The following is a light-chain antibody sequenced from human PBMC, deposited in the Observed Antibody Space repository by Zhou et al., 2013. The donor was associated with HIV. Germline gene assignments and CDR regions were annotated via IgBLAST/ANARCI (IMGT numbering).Light chain of an antibody. CDR2: RAS. CDR3: QQYNDWPYT. Sequence: IVMMQSPDTLSVLPGDRATLSCRASQSLNGDLAWYQQKPGQPPRLLIYRASTRATGLPARFSGSGSGTEFTLTINTMQSEDFAVYYCQQYNDWPYTFGQGTKLEIK. CDR1: QSLNGD. V-gene: IGKV3-15*01. J-gene: IGKJ2*01.